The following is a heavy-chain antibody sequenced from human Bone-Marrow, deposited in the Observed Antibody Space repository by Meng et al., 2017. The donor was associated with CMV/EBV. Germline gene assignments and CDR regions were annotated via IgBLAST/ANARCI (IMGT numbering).Heavy chain of an antibody. CDR1: GGSFSGYY. J-gene: IGHJ5*02. Sequence: SETLSLTCAVYGGSFSGYYWSWIRQPPGKGLEWIGEINHSESTNYNPSLKSRVTISVDTSKNQFSLKLSSVTAADTAVYYCATWRWGIVVVPAPKLRLDPWGQGTLVTVSS. V-gene: IGHV4-34*01. CDR2: INHSEST. CDR3: ATWRWGIVVVPAPKLRLDP. D-gene: IGHD2-2*01.